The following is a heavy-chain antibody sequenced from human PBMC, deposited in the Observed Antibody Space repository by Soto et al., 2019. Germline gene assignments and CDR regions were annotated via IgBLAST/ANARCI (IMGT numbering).Heavy chain of an antibody. CDR1: GFSLTTTGVG. V-gene: IGHV2-5*02. D-gene: IGHD3-22*01. CDR3: VYRRSAYYLQS. Sequence: QITLKESGPTLVKPTQTLTLTCTFSGFSLTTTGVGVGWIRQPPGKAPECLALIYWDDDKVYSPSLRSRLTITKDTSKNQVVLSVASLDPVDTATYYCVYRRSAYYLQSWGQGIFVAVSP. CDR2: IYWDDDK. J-gene: IGHJ5*02.